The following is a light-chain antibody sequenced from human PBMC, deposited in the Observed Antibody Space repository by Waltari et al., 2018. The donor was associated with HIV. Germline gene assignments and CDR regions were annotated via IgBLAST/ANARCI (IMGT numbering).Light chain of an antibody. CDR3: SSYATGSFTV. Sequence: QSALTQPASVSVSPGQSNTISCTGTSSDVGVYNLVSLYQQHPGHAPKLMIYKDTNRPSGLSNRFSGSKPSNSPSLTISGLQAADEADYYCSSYATGSFTVFGGGTTLTVL. V-gene: IGLV2-14*01. CDR2: KDT. CDR1: SSDVGVYNL. J-gene: IGLJ3*02.